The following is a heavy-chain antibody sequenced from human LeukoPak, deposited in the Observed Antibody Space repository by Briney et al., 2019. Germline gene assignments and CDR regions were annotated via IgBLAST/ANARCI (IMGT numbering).Heavy chain of an antibody. D-gene: IGHD4-17*01. J-gene: IGHJ4*02. CDR3: ARDLRGPGLRKNDY. Sequence: AGGSLRLSCAASGFTFSSYAMSWVRQAPGKGLEWVSAISGSGGSTYYADSVKGRFTISRDNAKNSLYLQMNSLRAEDTAVYYCARDLRGPGLRKNDYWGQGTLVTVSS. V-gene: IGHV3-23*01. CDR2: ISGSGGST. CDR1: GFTFSSYA.